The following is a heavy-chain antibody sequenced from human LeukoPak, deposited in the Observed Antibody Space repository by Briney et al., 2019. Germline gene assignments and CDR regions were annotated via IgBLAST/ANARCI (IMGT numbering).Heavy chain of an antibody. J-gene: IGHJ4*02. D-gene: IGHD2-15*01. CDR3: ARDFRYCSGGSCYSGPY. V-gene: IGHV1-69*04. CDR1: GGTFGSYA. CDR2: IIPILGIA. Sequence: GASVKVSCKASGGTFGSYAISWVRQAPGQGLEWMGRIIPILGIANYAQKFQGRVTITADKSTSTAYMELSSLRSEDTAVYYCARDFRYCSGGSCYSGPYWGQGTLVTVSS.